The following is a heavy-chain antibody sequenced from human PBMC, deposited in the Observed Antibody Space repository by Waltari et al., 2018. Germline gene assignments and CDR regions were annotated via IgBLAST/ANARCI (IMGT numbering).Heavy chain of an antibody. V-gene: IGHV4-39*01. D-gene: IGHD5-12*01. CDR3: ATYIGASVGTAAFDV. Sequence: RDPPGQGWELVGGMSILGATYSGPSLKGRVTISRDTSTNQLSLKLGSVTAADTAMYYCATYIGASVGTAAFDVWGQGTMVTVSS. CDR2: MSILGAT. J-gene: IGHJ3*01.